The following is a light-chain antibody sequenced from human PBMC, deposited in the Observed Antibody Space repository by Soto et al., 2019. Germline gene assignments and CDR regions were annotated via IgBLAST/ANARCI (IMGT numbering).Light chain of an antibody. CDR1: QSISSW. Sequence: DIPMTQSPSTLSASVGDRVTITCRASQSISSWLAWYQQKPGKAPKLLIFDASSLESGVPSRFSGSGSGTEFTLTISSLQPDDFVTYYCQQYNSYFHTFGQGTKLEIK. J-gene: IGKJ2*01. CDR3: QQYNSYFHT. CDR2: DAS. V-gene: IGKV1-5*01.